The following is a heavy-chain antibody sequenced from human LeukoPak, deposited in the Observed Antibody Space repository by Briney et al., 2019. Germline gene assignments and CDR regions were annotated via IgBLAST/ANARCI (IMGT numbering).Heavy chain of an antibody. Sequence: SETLSLTCTVSGGSISSYYWSWIRQPAGKGLEWIGRIYTSGSTNYNPSLKSRATMSVDTSKNQFSLKLSSVTAADTALYYCARDFAELRFLEWLENWFDPWGQGTLVTVSS. V-gene: IGHV4-4*07. CDR3: ARDFAELRFLEWLENWFDP. D-gene: IGHD3-3*01. J-gene: IGHJ5*02. CDR1: GGSISSYY. CDR2: IYTSGST.